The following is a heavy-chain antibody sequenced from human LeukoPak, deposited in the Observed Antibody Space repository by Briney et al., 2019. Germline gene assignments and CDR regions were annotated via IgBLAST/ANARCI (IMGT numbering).Heavy chain of an antibody. CDR1: GFIFSGYW. Sequence: PGGSLRLSCAASGFIFSGYWMSWVRQAPGKGLEWVANIKQDGSETYYVDSVKGRFTISRDNAKNSLYLQMNSLRGEDTAVYCCAREDVITTTEDYWGQGTLVTVSS. CDR2: IKQDGSET. D-gene: IGHD4/OR15-4a*01. J-gene: IGHJ4*02. CDR3: AREDVITTTEDY. V-gene: IGHV3-7*03.